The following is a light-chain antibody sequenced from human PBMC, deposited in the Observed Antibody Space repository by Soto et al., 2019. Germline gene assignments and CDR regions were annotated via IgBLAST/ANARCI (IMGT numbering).Light chain of an antibody. Sequence: ESVLTQSPATLSLSPGERATLSCRASPSVSNSLAWYQHKPGQAPRLLIYDASNRATGVPTRFSGSGSGTEFTLTINSLQSEDFAIYYCQQYNKWPWTFGQGTKVDIK. CDR3: QQYNKWPWT. CDR1: PSVSNS. J-gene: IGKJ1*01. V-gene: IGKV3-11*01. CDR2: DAS.